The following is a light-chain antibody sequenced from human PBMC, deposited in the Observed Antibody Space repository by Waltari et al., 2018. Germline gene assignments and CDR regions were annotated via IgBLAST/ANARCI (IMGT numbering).Light chain of an antibody. Sequence: DIQMNQSPSSLSASVGDRVTITCRASQSISSYLNWYQQKPGKAPKLLIYAASSLQSGVPSRFSGSGSGTDFTLTISSLQPEDFATYYCQQSYSTWWTFGQGTKVEIK. CDR2: AAS. V-gene: IGKV1-39*01. J-gene: IGKJ1*01. CDR1: QSISSY. CDR3: QQSYSTWWT.